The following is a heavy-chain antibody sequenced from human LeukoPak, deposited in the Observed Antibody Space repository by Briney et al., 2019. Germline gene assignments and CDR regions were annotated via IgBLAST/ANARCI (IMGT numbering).Heavy chain of an antibody. CDR3: ATHYFDWATYYFDY. J-gene: IGHJ4*02. CDR1: GGSISSGGYS. Sequence: PSQTLSLTCAVSGGSISSGGYSWSWIRQPPGKGLEWIGYIYHSGSTYYNPSLKSRVTISVDRSKNQFSLKLSSVTAADTAVYYCATHYFDWATYYFDYWGQGTLVTVSS. CDR2: IYHSGST. V-gene: IGHV4-30-2*01. D-gene: IGHD3-9*01.